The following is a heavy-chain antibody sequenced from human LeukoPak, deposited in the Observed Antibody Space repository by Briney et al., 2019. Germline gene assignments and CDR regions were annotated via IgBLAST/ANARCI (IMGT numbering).Heavy chain of an antibody. Sequence: GGSLRLSCAASGFTFSSYGMSWVRQAPGKGLEWVSAISGSGGSTYYADSVKGRFTISRDNSKNTLYLQMNSLRAEDTAVYYCAKVLRGSIAVAGTDYWGQGTLVTVSS. D-gene: IGHD6-19*01. CDR3: AKVLRGSIAVAGTDY. V-gene: IGHV3-23*01. J-gene: IGHJ4*02. CDR1: GFTFSSYG. CDR2: ISGSGGST.